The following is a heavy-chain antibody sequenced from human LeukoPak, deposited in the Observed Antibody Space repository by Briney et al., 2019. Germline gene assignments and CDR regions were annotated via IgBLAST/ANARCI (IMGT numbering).Heavy chain of an antibody. CDR3: AKFYDISTGYFDC. Sequence: GGSLRLSCAASGFTFSGYAMSWVRQSPGKGLEWVSAISGGGGSTNYADSVRGRFTISRDNSKNTLYLQMNSLRAEGTAVYYCAKFYDISTGYFDCWGQGTLVTVSS. J-gene: IGHJ4*02. V-gene: IGHV3-23*01. CDR2: ISGGGGST. D-gene: IGHD3-9*01. CDR1: GFTFSGYA.